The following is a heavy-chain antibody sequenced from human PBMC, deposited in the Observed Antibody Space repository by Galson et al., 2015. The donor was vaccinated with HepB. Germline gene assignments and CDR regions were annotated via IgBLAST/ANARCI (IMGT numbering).Heavy chain of an antibody. CDR2: ISWDGGST. CDR1: GFTFDDYT. D-gene: IGHD2-2*01. Sequence: LRLSCAASGFTFDDYTMHWVRQAPGKGLEWVSLISWDGGSTYYADSVKGRFTISRDNSKNSLYLQMNSLRTEDTALYYCAKDLLPEGHCSSTSCYFPGYWGQGTLVTVSS. J-gene: IGHJ4*02. CDR3: AKDLLPEGHCSSTSCYFPGY. V-gene: IGHV3-43*01.